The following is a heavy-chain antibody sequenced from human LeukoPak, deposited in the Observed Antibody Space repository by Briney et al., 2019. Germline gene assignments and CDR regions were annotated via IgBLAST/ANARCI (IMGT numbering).Heavy chain of an antibody. CDR3: AKSSSGYSFDC. J-gene: IGHJ4*01. D-gene: IGHD3-22*01. CDR2: ISGNGGST. V-gene: IGHV3-23*01. Sequence: GGSLRLSCAASGFTFSSNAMSWVRQAPGKGLEWLSAISGNGGSTYYADSVMGRFTISRDNSKNTLYLQMNSLRAEDTAVYYCAKSSSGYSFDCWGQGTLVTVSS. CDR1: GFTFSSNA.